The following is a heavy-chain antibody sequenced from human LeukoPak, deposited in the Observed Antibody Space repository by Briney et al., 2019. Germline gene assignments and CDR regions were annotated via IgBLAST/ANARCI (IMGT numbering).Heavy chain of an antibody. Sequence: SETLSLTCTVSGGSISSYYWSWIRQPPGKGLEWIGYIYYSGSTNYNPSLKSRVTISVDTSKNQFSLKLSSVTAADTAVYYCARDTVGSWYGGFGYWGQGTLVTVSS. CDR3: ARDTVGSWYGGFGY. CDR1: GGSISSYY. D-gene: IGHD6-13*01. CDR2: IYYSGST. V-gene: IGHV4-59*01. J-gene: IGHJ4*02.